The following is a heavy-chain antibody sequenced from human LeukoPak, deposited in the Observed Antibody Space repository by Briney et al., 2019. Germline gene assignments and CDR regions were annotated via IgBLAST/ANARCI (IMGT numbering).Heavy chain of an antibody. Sequence: GASVKVSCKASGYTFTSYYMHWVRQAPGQGLEWMGIINPSGGSTSYAQKFQGRVTMTRDMSTSTDYMELSSLRSEDTAVYYCARDQSNRGWFDPWGQGTLVTVSS. CDR1: GYTFTSYY. V-gene: IGHV1-46*01. J-gene: IGHJ5*02. CDR2: INPSGGST. CDR3: ARDQSNRGWFDP.